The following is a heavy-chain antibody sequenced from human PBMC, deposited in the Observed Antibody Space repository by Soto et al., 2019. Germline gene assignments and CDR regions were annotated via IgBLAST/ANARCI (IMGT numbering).Heavy chain of an antibody. CDR2: IYNSGST. V-gene: IGHV4-59*08. CDR3: ASMGYHYGSGSYPLDY. Sequence: PSETLSLTCTVSGGSLSSYYWTWIRQPPGKGLEWIGFIYNSGSTYYNPSLRSRVTISVDTSKNQFSLKLRSVTAADTAVYYCASMGYHYGSGSYPLDYWGQGTLVTVSS. J-gene: IGHJ4*02. D-gene: IGHD3-10*01. CDR1: GGSLSSYY.